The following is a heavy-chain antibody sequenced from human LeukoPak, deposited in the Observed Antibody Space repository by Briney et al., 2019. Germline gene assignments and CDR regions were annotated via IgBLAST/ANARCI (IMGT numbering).Heavy chain of an antibody. V-gene: IGHV4-59*01. D-gene: IGHD3-22*01. CDR2: IYYSGST. Sequence: SETLSLTCTVSGGSISSYYWSWIRQPPGKGLEWIGYIYYSGSTNYNPSLKSRVTISVDTSKNQFSLKLSSVTAADTAVYYCARDSYYYDSSGYYHKWFDPWGQGTLVTVSS. J-gene: IGHJ5*02. CDR3: ARDSYYYDSSGYYHKWFDP. CDR1: GGSISSYY.